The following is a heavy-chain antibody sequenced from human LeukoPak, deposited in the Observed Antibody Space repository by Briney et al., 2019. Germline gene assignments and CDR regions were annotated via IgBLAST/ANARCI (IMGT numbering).Heavy chain of an antibody. CDR1: GYTFTGYY. Sequence: ASVKVSCKASGYTFTGYYVHWVRQAPGQGLEWMGWMNPKSGGTNYAQKFEARVTMNRDTSISTAYMELSRLRFDDTAVYYCARGNRGVRGLYYYYMDVWGKGTTVTISS. J-gene: IGHJ6*03. D-gene: IGHD3-10*01. CDR3: ARGNRGVRGLYYYYMDV. V-gene: IGHV1-2*02. CDR2: MNPKSGGT.